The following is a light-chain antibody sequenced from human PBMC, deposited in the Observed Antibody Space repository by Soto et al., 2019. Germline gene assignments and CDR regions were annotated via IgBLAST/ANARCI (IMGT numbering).Light chain of an antibody. CDR3: QQRSNWPPIT. V-gene: IGKV3-11*01. J-gene: IGKJ5*01. CDR2: GAS. CDR1: RTVDSTY. Sequence: EIVLTQSPGTLSMSPGERATLSCTASRTVDSTYLAWYQQKPGQAPRLLIYGASTRATGIPARFSGSGSGTEFTLTISSLEPEDFAVYYCQQRSNWPPITFGQGTRLEIK.